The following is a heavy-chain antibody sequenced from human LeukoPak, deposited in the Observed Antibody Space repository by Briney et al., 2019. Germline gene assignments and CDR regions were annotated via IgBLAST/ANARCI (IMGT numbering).Heavy chain of an antibody. V-gene: IGHV4-59*01. D-gene: IGHD3/OR15-3a*01. CDR2: IYYSGST. CDR3: ARWTRNFDY. Sequence: SETLSLTCTVSGGSISSYYWSWIRQPPGKGLEWIGYIYYSGSTNHNPSLKSRVTISVDTSKNQFSLKLSSVTAADTAVYYCARWTRNFDYWGQGTLVTVSS. CDR1: GGSISSYY. J-gene: IGHJ4*02.